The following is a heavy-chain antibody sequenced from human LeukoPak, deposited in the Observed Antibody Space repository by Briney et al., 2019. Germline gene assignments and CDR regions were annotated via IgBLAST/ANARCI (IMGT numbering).Heavy chain of an antibody. CDR3: ARDHCSSTSCYIGY. J-gene: IGHJ4*02. D-gene: IGHD2-2*02. V-gene: IGHV3-11*01. Sequence: GGSLRLSCAASGFTFSDYYMSWIRQAPGKGLEWVSYISSSGSTIYYADSVKGRFTISRDNAKNSLYLQTNSLRAEDTAVYYCARDHCSSTSCYIGYWGQGTLVTVSS. CDR2: ISSSGSTI. CDR1: GFTFSDYY.